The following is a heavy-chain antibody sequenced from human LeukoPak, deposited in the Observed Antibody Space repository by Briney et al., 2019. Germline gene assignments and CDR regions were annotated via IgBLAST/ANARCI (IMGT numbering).Heavy chain of an antibody. CDR2: LSGGGGST. CDR3: ARTGYCSSTSCSAGFDP. V-gene: IGHV3-23*01. CDR1: GFTFSIYA. D-gene: IGHD2-2*01. Sequence: PGRSLRLSCAASGFTFSIYAMSWVRQAPGKGLDWVSGLSGGGGSTYYADSVKGRFTISRDNSKNTLYLQMSSLRAEDTAIYYCARTGYCSSTSCSAGFDPWGQGTLVTVSS. J-gene: IGHJ5*02.